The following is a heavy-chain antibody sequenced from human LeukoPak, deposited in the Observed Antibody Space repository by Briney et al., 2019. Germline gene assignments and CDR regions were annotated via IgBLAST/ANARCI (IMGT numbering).Heavy chain of an antibody. Sequence: PSETLSLTCAVYGGSFSGYYWSWIRQPPGKGLEWIGEINHSGSTNYNPSLKSRVTISVDTSKNQFSLKLSSVTAADTAVYYCARGRAYWGQGTLVTASS. CDR2: INHSGST. CDR3: ARGRAY. CDR1: GGSFSGYY. V-gene: IGHV4-34*01. J-gene: IGHJ4*02.